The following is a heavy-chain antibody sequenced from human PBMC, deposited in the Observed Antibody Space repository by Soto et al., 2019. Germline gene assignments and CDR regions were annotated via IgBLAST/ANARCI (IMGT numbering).Heavy chain of an antibody. CDR2: INPNSGGT. J-gene: IGHJ3*02. V-gene: IGHV1-2*02. Sequence: ASVKVSCKASGYTFTGYYMHWVLQSPLQGLEWMGCINPNSGGTNYAQKFQGRVTMTRDTSISTAYMELSRLRSDDTAVYYCARETSYYGSGSYLLDAFDIWGQGTMVTVSS. CDR3: ARETSYYGSGSYLLDAFDI. D-gene: IGHD3-10*01. CDR1: GYTFTGYY.